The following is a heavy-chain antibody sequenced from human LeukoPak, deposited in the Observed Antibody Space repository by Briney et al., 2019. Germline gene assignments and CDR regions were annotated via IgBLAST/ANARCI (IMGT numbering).Heavy chain of an antibody. CDR3: ARDTNLYGGPRASGGCDY. Sequence: TGGSLRLSCAASTFTFSSYGMHWVRQAPGKGLEWVAVIWYDGSDKYYADSVKGRFTISRDNSKNTLYLQMNSLRAEDTAVYYCARDTNLYGGPRASGGCDYWGQGTLVTVSS. CDR1: TFTFSSYG. D-gene: IGHD4-23*01. J-gene: IGHJ4*02. V-gene: IGHV3-33*01. CDR2: IWYDGSDK.